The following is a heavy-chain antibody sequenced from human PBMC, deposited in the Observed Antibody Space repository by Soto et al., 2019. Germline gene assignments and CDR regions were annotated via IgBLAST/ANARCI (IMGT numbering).Heavy chain of an antibody. V-gene: IGHV4-4*02. J-gene: IGHJ4*02. D-gene: IGHD3-10*01. CDR3: ARLVYDTRLNYMYFDF. CDR2: IFHDGTA. Sequence: SETLSLTCAVSGVSLTSGNWWTWVRQSPQRGLEYIGEIFHDGTANYYPSFERRVAMSVDTSRNQFSLKLTSVTAADTAVFFCARLVYDTRLNYMYFDFWGPGTLVTVSS. CDR1: GVSLTSGNW.